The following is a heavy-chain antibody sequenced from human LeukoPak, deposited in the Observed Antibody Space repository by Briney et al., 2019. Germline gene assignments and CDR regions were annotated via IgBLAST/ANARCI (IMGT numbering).Heavy chain of an antibody. CDR2: IYYSGST. Sequence: PSETLSLTCTVSGGSISSYYWSWIRQPPGKGLEWIGYIYYSGSTNYNPSLKSRVTISVDTSKNQFSLKLSSVTAADTAVYYCARGLNHYDSSGYYFDYWGQGTLVTVSS. CDR3: ARGLNHYDSSGYYFDY. V-gene: IGHV4-59*01. J-gene: IGHJ4*02. D-gene: IGHD3-22*01. CDR1: GGSISSYY.